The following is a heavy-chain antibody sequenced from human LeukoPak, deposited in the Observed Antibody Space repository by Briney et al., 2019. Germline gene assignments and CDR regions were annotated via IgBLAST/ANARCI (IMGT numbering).Heavy chain of an antibody. CDR2: IYPSGGST. CDR1: GYTFTSYY. V-gene: IGHV1-46*01. J-gene: IGHJ5*02. D-gene: IGHD3-3*01. Sequence: ASVKVSCKASGYTFTSYYMHWVRQAPGQGLEWMGIIYPSGGSTSYAQKFQGRVTMTRDMSTSTVYMELSSLRSEDTAVYYCARGKPRYYDFWSGQTVRFDPWGQGTLVTVSS. CDR3: ARGKPRYYDFWSGQTVRFDP.